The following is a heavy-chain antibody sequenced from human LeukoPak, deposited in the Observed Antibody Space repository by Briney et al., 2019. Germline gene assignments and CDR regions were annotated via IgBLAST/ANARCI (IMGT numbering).Heavy chain of an antibody. J-gene: IGHJ6*03. CDR2: INPNSGGT. V-gene: IGHV1-2*02. CDR3: ARAVAGGYYYYYYMDV. Sequence: ASVKVSCKASGYTFTGYYMHWVRQAPGQGLEWMGWINPNSGGTNYAQKFQGRVTMTRDTSISTAYMELSRLRSDDTAVYYCARAVAGGYYYYYYMDVWGKGTTVTVSS. D-gene: IGHD6-19*01. CDR1: GYTFTGYY.